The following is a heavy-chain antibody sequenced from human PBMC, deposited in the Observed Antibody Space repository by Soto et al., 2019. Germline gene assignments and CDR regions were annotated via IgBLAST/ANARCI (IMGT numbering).Heavy chain of an antibody. CDR1: GYTFTSYG. CDR3: ARGGYYDSSGSRNYHYYGMNV. J-gene: IGHJ6*02. V-gene: IGHV1-18*01. Sequence: ASVKVSCKASGYTFTSYGISWVRQAPGQGLEWMGRISVYNGNTNYAQKLQGRVTMTTDTSTNTAYMELRSLRSDDTAVYYCARGGYYDSSGSRNYHYYGMNVWRQGTTVTVSS. D-gene: IGHD3-22*01. CDR2: ISVYNGNT.